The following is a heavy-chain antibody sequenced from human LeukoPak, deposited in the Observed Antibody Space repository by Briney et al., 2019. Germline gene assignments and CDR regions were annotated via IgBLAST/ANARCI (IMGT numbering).Heavy chain of an antibody. Sequence: SETLSLTCAVYGGSFSGYYWSWIRQPPGKGLEWIGEINHSGSTNYNPSLKSRVTISVDTSKNQFSLKLSSVTAANTAVYYCARGRLSRYGMDVWGKGTTVTVSS. V-gene: IGHV4-34*01. D-gene: IGHD2-15*01. J-gene: IGHJ6*04. CDR2: INHSGST. CDR1: GGSFSGYY. CDR3: ARGRLSRYGMDV.